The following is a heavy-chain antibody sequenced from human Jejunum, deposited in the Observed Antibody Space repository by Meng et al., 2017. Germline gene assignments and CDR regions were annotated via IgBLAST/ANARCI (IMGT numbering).Heavy chain of an antibody. CDR1: GFTFRSYA. D-gene: IGHD5/OR15-5a*01. CDR2: ISYTGSDQ. J-gene: IGHJ4*02. CDR3: AKRLSTSAIYFFDY. V-gene: IGHV3-30*18. Sequence: GESLKISCAASGFTFRSYAMHWVRQAPGKGLEWVAFISYTGSDQSYTDSVKGRFTISRDNSANMLYLQLNNLRAEDTAVYYCAKRLSTSAIYFFDYWGQGTLVTVSS.